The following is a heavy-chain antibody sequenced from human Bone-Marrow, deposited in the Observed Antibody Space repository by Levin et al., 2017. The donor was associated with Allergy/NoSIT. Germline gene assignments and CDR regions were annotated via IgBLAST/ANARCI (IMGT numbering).Heavy chain of an antibody. D-gene: IGHD2-8*01. CDR2: IRQDGNEK. CDR3: ARYYCPFGVCYTFGG. V-gene: IGHV3-7*01. J-gene: IGHJ4*02. Sequence: SCAASGFTLGTYWMSWVRQAPGQGPEWVANIRQDGNEKYYVDSVQGRFTISRDNAKNSLYLQLTNLRAEDTAVYYCARYYCPFGVCYTFGGWGPGTLVTVYS. CDR1: GFTLGTYW.